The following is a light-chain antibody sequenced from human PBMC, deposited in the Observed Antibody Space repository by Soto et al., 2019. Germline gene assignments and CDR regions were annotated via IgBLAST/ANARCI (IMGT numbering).Light chain of an antibody. J-gene: IGLJ2*01. V-gene: IGLV2-8*01. CDR3: CSYAGSYSLV. CDR2: EVT. Sequence: QSVLTQPPSASGSPGQSVTISCTGTSSDVGGYDYVSWYQQHPGKAPKLIIYEVTERPSGVPDRFSGSKSGNTASLIISGLQAEDEADYYCCSYAGSYSLVFGGGTKLTVL. CDR1: SSDVGGYDY.